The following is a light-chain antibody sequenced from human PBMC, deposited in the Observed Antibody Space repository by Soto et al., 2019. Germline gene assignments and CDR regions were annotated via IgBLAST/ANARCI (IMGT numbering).Light chain of an antibody. V-gene: IGKV3-20*01. CDR3: QHYGISPPWT. CDR1: QSISGTY. Sequence: EIVLTQSPGTLSLSPGERATLSCRASQSISGTYLAWYQQKPGRAPRILIYGASNRATGIPDRFSGSGSGTDVTLSISRLEPEVFAVYYCQHYGISPPWTFGQGTKVEIK. J-gene: IGKJ1*01. CDR2: GAS.